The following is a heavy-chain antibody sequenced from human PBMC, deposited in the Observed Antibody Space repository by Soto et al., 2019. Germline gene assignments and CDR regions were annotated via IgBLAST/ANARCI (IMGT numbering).Heavy chain of an antibody. V-gene: IGHV3-64D*06. CDR3: VNSARYRRSFFSDYFDY. CDR1: GCPFSRYA. Sequence: WVSLRLSCSASGCPFSRYAMHWVRQAPGKGLEYVSAIGSNGGSTYYADSVKGRFTISRDNSKNTLYLQMSSLRAEDTAVYYCVNSARYRRSFFSDYFDYWGQGTLVTVSS. J-gene: IGHJ4*02. CDR2: IGSNGGST. D-gene: IGHD6-6*01.